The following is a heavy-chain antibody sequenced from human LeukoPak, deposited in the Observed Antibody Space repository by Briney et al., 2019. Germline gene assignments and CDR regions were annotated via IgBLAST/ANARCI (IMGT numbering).Heavy chain of an antibody. V-gene: IGHV3-64*01. Sequence: GGSLRLSCAASGFTFSSYAMHWVRQAPGKGLEYVSAISSNGGSTYYANSVKGRFTISRDNSKNTLYLQMGSLRAEDMAVYYCARGPSWPASNCSSTSCRGTRGTKSTMDVWGQGTTVTVSS. CDR3: ARGPSWPASNCSSTSCRGTRGTKSTMDV. CDR1: GFTFSSYA. D-gene: IGHD2-2*01. J-gene: IGHJ6*02. CDR2: ISSNGGST.